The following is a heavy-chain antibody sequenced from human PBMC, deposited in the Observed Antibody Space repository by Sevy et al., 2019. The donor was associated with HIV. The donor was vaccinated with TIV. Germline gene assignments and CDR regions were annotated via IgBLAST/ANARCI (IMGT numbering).Heavy chain of an antibody. V-gene: IGHV3-11*01. CDR2: ISGSDGII. CDR3: ARDHVKDRDLGDYYYFAMDV. CDR1: GFTFSDYY. J-gene: IGHJ6*02. D-gene: IGHD3-16*01. Sequence: WGSLRLSCAASGFTFSDYYMSWIRQAPGKGLEWISYISGSDGIIYYADSVKGRFTVSRDNSKNSLYLQMSSLRAEDTAVYYCARDHVKDRDLGDYYYFAMDVWGQGTTVTVSS.